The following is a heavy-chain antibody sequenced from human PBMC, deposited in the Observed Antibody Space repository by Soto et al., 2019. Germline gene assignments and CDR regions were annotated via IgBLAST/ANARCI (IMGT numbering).Heavy chain of an antibody. D-gene: IGHD3-22*01. Sequence: QVQLQESGPGLVKPSQTLSLTCTVSGGSISSGGYYWSWIRQHPGKGLEWIGYIYYSGSTYYNPSLKSRVNITVDTSKNQFSMKLSSVTAADTAVYYCARDAYYYDSSGYYLLHYFDYRGQGTLVTVSS. V-gene: IGHV4-31*03. CDR3: ARDAYYYDSSGYYLLHYFDY. J-gene: IGHJ4*02. CDR2: IYYSGST. CDR1: GGSISSGGYY.